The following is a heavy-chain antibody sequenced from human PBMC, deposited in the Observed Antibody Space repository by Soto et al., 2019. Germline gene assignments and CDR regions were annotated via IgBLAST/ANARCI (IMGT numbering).Heavy chain of an antibody. CDR2: IKSKTDGGTT. Sequence: EVQLVESGGGLVKPGGSLRLSCAASGFTFSNAWMSWVRQAPGKGLKWVGRIKSKTDGGTTDYAAPVKGRFTISRDDSKNKLNLQMNSLKTEDTAVYYCTTDGYSNYGLTPSYFDYWGQGTLVTVSS. J-gene: IGHJ4*02. V-gene: IGHV3-15*01. CDR1: GFTFSNAW. CDR3: TTDGYSNYGLTPSYFDY. D-gene: IGHD4-4*01.